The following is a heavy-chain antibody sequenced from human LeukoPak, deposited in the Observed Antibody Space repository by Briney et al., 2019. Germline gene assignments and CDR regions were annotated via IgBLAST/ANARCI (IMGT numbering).Heavy chain of an antibody. V-gene: IGHV1-2*02. CDR1: GYTFTGYY. CDR2: INPNSGGT. CDR3: ARSSEDTAMAKGGLYYYYYMDV. J-gene: IGHJ6*03. D-gene: IGHD5-18*01. Sequence: GASVKVSCKASGYTFTGYYMHWVRQAPGQGLEWMGWINPNSGGTNYAQKFQGRVTMTRDTSISTAYMELSRLRSDDTAVYYCARSSEDTAMAKGGLYYYYYMDVWGKGTTVTVSS.